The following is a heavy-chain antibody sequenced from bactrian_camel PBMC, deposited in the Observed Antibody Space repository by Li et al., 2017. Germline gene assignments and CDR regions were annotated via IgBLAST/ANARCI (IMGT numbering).Heavy chain of an antibody. J-gene: IGHJ4*01. CDR1: GFPFSTYY. V-gene: IGHV3-2*01. Sequence: HVQLVESGGGSVQTGGSLRLSCRTSGFPFSTYYMSWVRQAPGKGLEWVSSISSDGRNTYYAASMKGRFAISGDNVKNTVYLQIDNLEPGDSALYYCTTPPGGNWYYQSFAYWGQGTQVTVS. D-gene: IGHD2*01. CDR2: ISSDGRNT. CDR3: TTPPGGNWYYQSFAY.